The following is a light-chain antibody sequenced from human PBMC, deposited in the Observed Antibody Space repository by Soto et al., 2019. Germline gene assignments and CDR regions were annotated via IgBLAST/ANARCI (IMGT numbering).Light chain of an antibody. CDR2: GAS. V-gene: IGKV1-6*01. CDR3: LQDYNYPRT. J-gene: IGKJ1*01. Sequence: AIQMTQSPSSLSASVGDRVTITCRASQGIRNDLAWYQQKAGKAPKLLIYGASNLQSGVPSRFSGSGSDTDFTLTISSLQPEDCATYYCLQDYNYPRTFGLGTKVEIK. CDR1: QGIRND.